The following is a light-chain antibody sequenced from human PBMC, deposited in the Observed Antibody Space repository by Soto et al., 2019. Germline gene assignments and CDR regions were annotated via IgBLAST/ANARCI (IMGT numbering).Light chain of an antibody. CDR1: SGSIASNY. CDR3: QSYDSSNVV. CDR2: EDN. Sequence: NFVLTQPHSVSESPGKTVTISYTGSSGSIASNYVQWYQQRPGSAPTTVIYEDNQRPSGVPDRFSGSIDSSSNSASLTISGLKTEDEADYYCQSYDSSNVVFGGGTKLTVL. J-gene: IGLJ2*01. V-gene: IGLV6-57*02.